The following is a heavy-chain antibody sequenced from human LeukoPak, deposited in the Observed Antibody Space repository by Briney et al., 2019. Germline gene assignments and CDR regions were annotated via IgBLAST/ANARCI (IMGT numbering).Heavy chain of an antibody. CDR3: ARWYCSSNTCYHMDV. Sequence: SETLSLTCTVSGGSINSYYWSWIRQPPGGRLEWIGYIYYSGSSSYNPSLKSRVTMSVDTSKNQLSLKLSSVTAADTAVYYCARWYCSSNTCYHMDVWGKGTTVTVSS. V-gene: IGHV4-59*01. D-gene: IGHD2-2*01. CDR2: IYYSGSS. CDR1: GGSINSYY. J-gene: IGHJ6*03.